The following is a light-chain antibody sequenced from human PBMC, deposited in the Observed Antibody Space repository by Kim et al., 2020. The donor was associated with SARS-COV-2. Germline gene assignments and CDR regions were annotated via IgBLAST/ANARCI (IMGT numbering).Light chain of an antibody. J-gene: IGKJ4*01. CDR3: QQYNNYPLT. Sequence: DIQLTQSPSTLSASVGDRVTITCRASQSISAWLAWYQQRPGKAPRLLIYDASSMQSGVPVRFSGSGSGTEFTLTISSLQPDDFATCYCQQYNNYPLTFGGGTKVDIK. CDR2: DAS. V-gene: IGKV1-5*01. CDR1: QSISAW.